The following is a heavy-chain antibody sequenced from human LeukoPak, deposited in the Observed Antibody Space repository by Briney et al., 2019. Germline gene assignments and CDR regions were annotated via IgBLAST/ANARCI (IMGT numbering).Heavy chain of an antibody. D-gene: IGHD6-19*01. V-gene: IGHV3-23*01. CDR3: AKGDSSGWFGPYYFDY. J-gene: IGHJ4*02. CDR2: ISGSGGST. CDR1: GFTFSSYA. Sequence: PGGSLRLSCAAFGFTFSSYAMSWVRQAPGKGLEGVSAISGSGGSTYYADSVKGPFTISRDNSKNTLYLQMNSLRAEDTAVYYCAKGDSSGWFGPYYFDYWGQGTLVTVSS.